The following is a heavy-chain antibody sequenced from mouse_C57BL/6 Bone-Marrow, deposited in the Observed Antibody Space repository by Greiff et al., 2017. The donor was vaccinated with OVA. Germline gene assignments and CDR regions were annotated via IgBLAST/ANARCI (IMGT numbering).Heavy chain of an antibody. Sequence: EVQRVESGGDLVKPGGSLKLSCAASGFTFSSYGMSWVRQTPDKRLEWVATISSGGSYTYYPDSVKGRFTISRDNSKNTLYLQLSRLKSEDTAMYYCARHCSNCCWYFDVWGTGTTVTVTS. CDR1: GFTFSSYG. CDR2: ISSGGSYT. D-gene: IGHD2-5*01. V-gene: IGHV5-6*01. J-gene: IGHJ1*03. CDR3: ARHCSNCCWYFDV.